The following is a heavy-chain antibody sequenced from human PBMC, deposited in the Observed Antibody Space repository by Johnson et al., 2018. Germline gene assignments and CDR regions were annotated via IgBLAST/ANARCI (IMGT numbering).Heavy chain of an antibody. CDR3: AKPRITIIVGGAFDI. CDR2: ISYDGSNK. Sequence: QVQLVQSGGGVVQPGRSLRLSCAASGFTFSSYGMHWVRQAPGKGLEWVAVISYDGSNKYYADSVKGRFTISRDNSKNTLYLQMNSLRVEDTAVYYCAKPRITIIVGGAFDIWGQGTMVTVSS. J-gene: IGHJ3*02. CDR1: GFTFSSYG. V-gene: IGHV3-30*18. D-gene: IGHD3-22*01.